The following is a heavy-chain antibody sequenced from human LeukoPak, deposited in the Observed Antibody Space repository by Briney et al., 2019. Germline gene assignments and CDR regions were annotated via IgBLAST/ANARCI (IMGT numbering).Heavy chain of an antibody. V-gene: IGHV3-30-3*01. D-gene: IGHD2-21*02. CDR3: ARNPGRTLVVVTAVDY. Sequence: GGSLRLSCAASGFTFSSHAMHWVRQAPGKGLEWMGVISYDGSNKYYGDSAKGRFTITRDNSKNTLYVQMNSLRVEDTAVYYCARNPGRTLVVVTAVDYWGQGTLVTVSS. CDR2: ISYDGSNK. J-gene: IGHJ4*02. CDR1: GFTFSSHA.